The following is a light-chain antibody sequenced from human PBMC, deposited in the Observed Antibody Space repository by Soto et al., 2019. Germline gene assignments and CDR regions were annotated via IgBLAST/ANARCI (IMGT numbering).Light chain of an antibody. V-gene: IGKV1-12*02. CDR1: QHISSW. CDR3: QQANTFPFT. Sequence: DIQMTQSPSSVSASVGDRVTFTCRASQHISSWLAWYQQKPGKAPKLLIAAASILQSGVPSRFSGSGYGTDFTLTISSLQPEDFATHFCQQANTFPFTFGPGTRLEIK. J-gene: IGKJ3*01. CDR2: AAS.